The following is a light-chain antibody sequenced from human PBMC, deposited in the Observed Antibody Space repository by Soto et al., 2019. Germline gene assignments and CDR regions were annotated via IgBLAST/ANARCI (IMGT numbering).Light chain of an antibody. CDR3: QQHSHWPPGT. Sequence: IVMTQSPATLPVSPGERATLSCRTSQSVSSSYLGWYQQKAGQAPRLPIYGASNRATGIPARFSGSGSGTDFTLTISDLEPEDFAVYYCQQHSHWPPGTFGQGTKVDIK. V-gene: IGKV3-11*01. J-gene: IGKJ1*01. CDR2: GAS. CDR1: QSVSSSY.